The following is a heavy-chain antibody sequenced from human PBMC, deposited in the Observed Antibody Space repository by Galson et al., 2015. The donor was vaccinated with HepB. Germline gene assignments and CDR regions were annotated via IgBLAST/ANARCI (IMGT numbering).Heavy chain of an antibody. CDR3: ARDRDILTGYYSARFDY. CDR2: IYYSGST. D-gene: IGHD3-9*01. V-gene: IGHV4-39*07. CDR1: GGSISSSSYY. Sequence: LSLTCTVSGGSISSSSYYWGWIRQPPGKGLEWIGSIYYSGSTYYNPSLKSRVTISVDTSKNQFSRKLSSVTAADTAVYYCARDRDILTGYYSARFDYWGQGTLVTVSS. J-gene: IGHJ4*01.